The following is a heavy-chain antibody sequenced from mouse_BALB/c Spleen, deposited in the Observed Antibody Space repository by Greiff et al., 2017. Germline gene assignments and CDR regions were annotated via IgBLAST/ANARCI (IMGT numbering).Heavy chain of an antibody. CDR3: ARAFYGYFDY. Sequence: EVKLVESGGGLVQPGGSLRLSCAASGFTFSDFYMEWVHQPPGKRLEWIAASRNKANDNTSEYSASVKGPFIVSRDTYQIILYLPMDALRAECTAIYYCARAFYGYFDYWGQGTTLTVSS. J-gene: IGHJ2*01. V-gene: IGHV7-1*02. CDR1: GFTFSDFY. CDR2: SRNKANDNTS. D-gene: IGHD1-1*01.